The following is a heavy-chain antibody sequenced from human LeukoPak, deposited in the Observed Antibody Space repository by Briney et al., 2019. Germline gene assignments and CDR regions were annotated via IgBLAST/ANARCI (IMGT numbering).Heavy chain of an antibody. D-gene: IGHD6-19*01. V-gene: IGHV4-34*01. J-gene: IGHJ4*02. Sequence: PSETLSLTCAVYGGSFSGYYWSWIRQPPGKGLEWIGEINHSGSTNYNPSLKRRVTISVDTSKNQFSLKLGSVTAADTAVYYCARSISLRGYSSGWYDYWGQGTLVTVSS. CDR1: GGSFSGYY. CDR2: INHSGST. CDR3: ARSISLRGYSSGWYDY.